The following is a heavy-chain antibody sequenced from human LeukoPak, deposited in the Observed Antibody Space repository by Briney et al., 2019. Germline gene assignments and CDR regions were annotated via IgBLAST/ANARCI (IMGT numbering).Heavy chain of an antibody. CDR3: ARDLGQQPPYNWFDP. J-gene: IGHJ5*02. CDR2: IYYSGST. V-gene: IGHV4-59*01. CDR1: GGSISSYY. D-gene: IGHD6-13*01. Sequence: PSETLSLTCTVSGGSISSYYWSWIRQPPGKGLEWIGYIYYSGSTNYNPSLKSRVTISVDTSKNQFSLKLSSVTAADTAVYYCARDLGQQPPYNWFDPWGQGTLVTVSS.